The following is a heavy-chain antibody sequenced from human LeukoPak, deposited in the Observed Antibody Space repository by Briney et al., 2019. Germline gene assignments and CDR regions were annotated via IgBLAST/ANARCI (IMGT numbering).Heavy chain of an antibody. CDR3: ARGVDGVVPAAMVNSYYYYMDV. V-gene: IGHV1-8*03. CDR1: GYTFTSYD. Sequence: ASVKVSCKASGYTFTSYDINWVRQATGQGLEWMGWMNPNSGNTGYAQKFQGRVTITGNTSISTAYMELSSLRSEDTAVYYCARGVDGVVPAAMVNSYYYYMDVWGKGTTVTVSS. CDR2: MNPNSGNT. J-gene: IGHJ6*03. D-gene: IGHD2-2*01.